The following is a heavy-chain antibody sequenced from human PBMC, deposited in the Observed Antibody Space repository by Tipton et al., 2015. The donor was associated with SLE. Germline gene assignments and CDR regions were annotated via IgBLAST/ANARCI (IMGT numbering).Heavy chain of an antibody. CDR2: ISYDGSNK. CDR1: GFTFSSYA. Sequence: RSLRLSCAASGFTFSSYAMHWVRQAPGKGLEWVAVISYDGSNKYYADSVKGRFTISRDNSKNTLYLQMNSLRAEDTAVYYCAKDSRNSSSPHPFDYWGQGTLVTVSS. CDR3: AKDSRNSSSPHPFDY. V-gene: IGHV3-30*04. D-gene: IGHD6-6*01. J-gene: IGHJ4*02.